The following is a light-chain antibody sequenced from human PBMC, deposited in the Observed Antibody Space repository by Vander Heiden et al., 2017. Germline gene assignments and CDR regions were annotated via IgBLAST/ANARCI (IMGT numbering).Light chain of an antibody. V-gene: IGLV1-47*01. CDR3: AAWDDSLSGVV. Sequence: QSVLTQPPSASGAPGPRVTISCSGSSSNIGSNYVFWYQQLPGTAPKLLIYRNNQWPSGVPDRCSGSKSGTSAPLAISGLRSEDEADDYCAAWDDSLSGVVFGGGTKLTVL. J-gene: IGLJ2*01. CDR2: RNN. CDR1: SSNIGSNY.